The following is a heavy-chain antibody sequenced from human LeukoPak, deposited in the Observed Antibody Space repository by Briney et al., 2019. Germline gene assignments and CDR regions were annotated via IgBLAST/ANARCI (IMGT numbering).Heavy chain of an antibody. CDR2: ISGSGGST. CDR3: AELGITMIGGV. Sequence: GGSLRLSCAAPGFTCSSYAMSWVRQAPGKGLEWVSAISGSGGSTYYADSVKGRFTISRDNAKNSLYLQMNSLRAEDTAVYYCAELGITMIGGVWGKGTTVTISS. CDR1: GFTCSSYA. V-gene: IGHV3-23*01. D-gene: IGHD3-10*02. J-gene: IGHJ6*04.